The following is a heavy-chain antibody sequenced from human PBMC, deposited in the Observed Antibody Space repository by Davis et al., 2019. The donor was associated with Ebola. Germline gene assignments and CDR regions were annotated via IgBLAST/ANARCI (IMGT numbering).Heavy chain of an antibody. D-gene: IGHD2-15*01. Sequence: GESLKISCAASGFTFSSYAMSWVRQAPGKGLEWVSRVNADGSRQAYADSVKGRFTISRDNAKNTLYLQMSSLRAEDTAVYYCTRDGNWVGPASDYWGQGTLVTVSS. CDR2: VNADGSRQ. CDR3: TRDGNWVGPASDY. V-gene: IGHV3-74*01. J-gene: IGHJ4*02. CDR1: GFTFSSYA.